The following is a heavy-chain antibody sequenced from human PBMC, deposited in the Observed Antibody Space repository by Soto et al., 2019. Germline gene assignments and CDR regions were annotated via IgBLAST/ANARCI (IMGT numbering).Heavy chain of an antibody. CDR2: IWYDASNK. V-gene: IGHV3-33*01. CDR1: GFSFSSYT. D-gene: IGHD2-21*01. Sequence: PGGSLRLSCAASGFSFSSYTMHWVRQAPGKGLEWVAVIWYDASNKYSADSVKGRFTISRDNSKKTVYLQMNNLGVEDTAVYYCVREYCGGDCYFDYWGQGTLVTVSS. J-gene: IGHJ4*02. CDR3: VREYCGGDCYFDY.